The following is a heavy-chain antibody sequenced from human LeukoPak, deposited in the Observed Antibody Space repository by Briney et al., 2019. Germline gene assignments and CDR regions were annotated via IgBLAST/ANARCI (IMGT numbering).Heavy chain of an antibody. J-gene: IGHJ4*02. V-gene: IGHV1-3*01. CDR2: INAGNGNT. Sequence: ASVKVSCKASGYTFTNYAIHWVRQAPGQRLEWMGWINAGNGNTKYSQKFQGRVTITRDTSASTAYMKLSSLRSEDTAVYYCARDRGVTMVRGIIDSFDYWGQGTLVTVSS. CDR3: ARDRGVTMVRGIIDSFDY. CDR1: GYTFTNYA. D-gene: IGHD3-10*01.